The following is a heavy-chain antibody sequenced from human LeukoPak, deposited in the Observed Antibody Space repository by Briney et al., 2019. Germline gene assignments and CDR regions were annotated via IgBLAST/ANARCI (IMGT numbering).Heavy chain of an antibody. J-gene: IGHJ1*01. CDR1: GFTFRSYA. CDR3: AKDSGFWRGSEH. V-gene: IGHV3-23*01. D-gene: IGHD3-3*01. Sequence: PGGSLRLSCAASGFTFRSYAMTWVRQAPGKGLEWVSGISESGGSTYYADSVKGRFTISRDKSKNTLYLQMNSLRAEDTAVYYCAKDSGFWRGSEHWGQGTLVTVSS. CDR2: ISESGGST.